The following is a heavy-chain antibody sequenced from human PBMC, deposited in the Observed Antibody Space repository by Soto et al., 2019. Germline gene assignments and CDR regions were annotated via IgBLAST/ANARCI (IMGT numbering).Heavy chain of an antibody. J-gene: IGHJ6*02. Sequence: GVSLRLSCAASGFTFSRYGMHWVRQAPGKGLEWVAVISYDGSNKYYADSVKGRFTISRDNSKNTLYLQMNRLKTEDTAVYYCTTKRFPYYYYGMDVWGQGTTVTV. CDR3: TTKRFPYYYYGMDV. CDR1: GFTFSRYG. V-gene: IGHV3-30*03. CDR2: ISYDGSNK.